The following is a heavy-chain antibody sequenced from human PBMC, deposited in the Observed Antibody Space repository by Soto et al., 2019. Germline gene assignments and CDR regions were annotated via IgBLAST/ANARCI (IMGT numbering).Heavy chain of an antibody. D-gene: IGHD5-18*01. Sequence: EVQLVESGGGLVKPGGSLRLSCAASGFTFSSYSINWVRQAPGKGLEWVSSISSSSSYIYYADSVKGRFTISRDNAKNSLYLQMNRLRAEDTAVYYCARDGRYSYGHAYWGHGTLVTVSS. CDR3: ARDGRYSYGHAY. CDR1: GFTFSSYS. V-gene: IGHV3-21*01. J-gene: IGHJ4*01. CDR2: ISSSSSYI.